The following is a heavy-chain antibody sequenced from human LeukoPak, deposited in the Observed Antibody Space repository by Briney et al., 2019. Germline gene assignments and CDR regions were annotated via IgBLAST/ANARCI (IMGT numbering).Heavy chain of an antibody. CDR3: AREYPSDIVVVPAANGDRWSDP. V-gene: IGHV1-18*01. D-gene: IGHD2-2*01. CDR1: GYTFTSYG. Sequence: ASVKVSCKASGYTFTSYGISWVRQAPGQGLEWMGWISAYNGNTNYAQKLQGRVTMTTDTSTSTAYMELRSLRSDDTAVYYCAREYPSDIVVVPAANGDRWSDPWGQGTLVTVSS. J-gene: IGHJ5*02. CDR2: ISAYNGNT.